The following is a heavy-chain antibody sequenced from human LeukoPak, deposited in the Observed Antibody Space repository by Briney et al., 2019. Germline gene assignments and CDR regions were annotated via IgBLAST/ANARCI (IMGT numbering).Heavy chain of an antibody. J-gene: IGHJ6*04. V-gene: IGHV3-21*01. CDR1: GFTFSSYS. CDR2: ISSSSSYI. CDR3: AKRSDIVATIRIGLLDV. Sequence: GGSLRLSCAASGFTFSSYSMNWVRQAPGKGLEWVSSISSSSSYIYYADSVKGRFTISRDNAKNSLYLQMNSLRAEDTAVYYCAKRSDIVATIRIGLLDVWGKGTTVTVSS. D-gene: IGHD5-12*01.